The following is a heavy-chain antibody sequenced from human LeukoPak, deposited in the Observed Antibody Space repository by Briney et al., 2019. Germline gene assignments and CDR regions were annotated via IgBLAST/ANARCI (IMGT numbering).Heavy chain of an antibody. D-gene: IGHD2-21*01. V-gene: IGHV1-69*01. J-gene: IGHJ4*02. CDR1: GGTFSSYA. CDR3: ASEGAHIQAIDY. Sequence: ASVKVSCKASGGTFSSYAISWVRQAPGQGLEWMGGIIPIFGTANYAQKFQGRVTITADESTSTAYMELSSLRSEDTAVYYCASEGAHIQAIDYWGQGTLVTVSS. CDR2: IIPIFGTA.